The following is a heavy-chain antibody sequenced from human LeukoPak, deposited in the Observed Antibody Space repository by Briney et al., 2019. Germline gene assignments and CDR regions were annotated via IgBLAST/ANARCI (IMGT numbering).Heavy chain of an antibody. CDR1: GGSISSRNW. D-gene: IGHD3-9*01. CDR3: ARERGGALTGYYRGSWLDP. CDR2: IYHSGST. J-gene: IGHJ5*02. V-gene: IGHV4-4*02. Sequence: PSGTLSLTCAVSGGSISSRNWWSWVRQSPGKGLEWIGEIYHSGSTNYNPSLKSRVTISVDKSKNQFSLKLSSVTAADTAVYFCARERGGALTGYYRGSWLDPWREGTLVTVSS.